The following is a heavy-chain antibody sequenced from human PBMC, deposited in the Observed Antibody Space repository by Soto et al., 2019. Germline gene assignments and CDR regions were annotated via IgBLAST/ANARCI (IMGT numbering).Heavy chain of an antibody. V-gene: IGHV4-59*08. CDR1: SGPSSSHN. CDR3: VRQGIGNLRGLVDV. J-gene: IGHJ6*02. CDR2: VYSTGGT. Sequence: QVQLQQSGPGLVKPSETLSLTCSVSSGPSSSHNWGWIRQPPGRGLEWIGYVYSTGGTSYNPSLKSRVTISADTSTNHISLTLTSVTAADTAVYYCVRQGIGNLRGLVDVWCQGTTVRVSS. D-gene: IGHD1-1*01.